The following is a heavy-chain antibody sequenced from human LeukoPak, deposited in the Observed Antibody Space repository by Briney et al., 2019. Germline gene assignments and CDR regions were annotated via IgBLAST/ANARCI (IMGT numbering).Heavy chain of an antibody. J-gene: IGHJ4*02. D-gene: IGHD3-10*01. V-gene: IGHV3-43*02. Sequence: PGGSLRLSCAASGFTFDDYAMHRVRQAPGKGLEWVSLISGDGGSTYYADSVKGRFTISRDNSKNSLYLQMNSLRTEDTALYYCAKDIRSELLWFGESPPGPSFDYWGQGTLVTVSS. CDR2: ISGDGGST. CDR3: AKDIRSELLWFGESPPGPSFDY. CDR1: GFTFDDYA.